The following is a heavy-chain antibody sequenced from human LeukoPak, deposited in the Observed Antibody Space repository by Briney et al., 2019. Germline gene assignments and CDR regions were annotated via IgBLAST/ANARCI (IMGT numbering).Heavy chain of an antibody. J-gene: IGHJ4*02. V-gene: IGHV3-7*01. D-gene: IGHD6-19*01. Sequence: GGSLRLSCAASGFTFSSYWMTWVRQAPGKGLEWVANIKQVGSDKYYVDSVKGRFTISRDNAKNSVFLQMNSLRAEDTAVYYCTRGRSSGDNWGQGTLVTVSS. CDR3: TRGRSSGDN. CDR1: GFTFSSYW. CDR2: IKQVGSDK.